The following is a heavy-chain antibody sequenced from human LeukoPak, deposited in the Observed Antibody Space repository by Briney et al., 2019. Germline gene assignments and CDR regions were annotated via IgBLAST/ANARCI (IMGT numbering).Heavy chain of an antibody. V-gene: IGHV3-7*01. CDR1: GFTPSSYW. Sequence: GGSLRLSCAASGFTPSSYWMTWVRQAPGKGLEWVANINQDGHAQYYVQSVRGRFTVSRDNAKSSLYLQMNSLSVEDTGVYYCARNSYGSGSHDHWGQGTLVTVSS. J-gene: IGHJ5*02. CDR3: ARNSYGSGSHDH. D-gene: IGHD3-10*01. CDR2: INQDGHAQ.